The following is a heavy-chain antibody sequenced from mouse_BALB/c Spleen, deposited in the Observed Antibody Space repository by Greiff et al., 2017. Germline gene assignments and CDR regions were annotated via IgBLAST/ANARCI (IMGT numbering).Heavy chain of an antibody. CDR1: GYSITSDYA. CDR2: ISYSGST. D-gene: IGHD1-1*01. J-gene: IGHJ3*01. Sequence: ESGPGLVKPSQSLSLTCTVTGYSITSDYAWNWIRQFPGNKLEWMGYISYSGSTSYNPSLKSRISITRDTSKNQFFLQLNSVTTEDTATYYCARRSDYYGSSYGFAYWGQGTLVTVSA. CDR3: ARRSDYYGSSYGFAY. V-gene: IGHV3-2*02.